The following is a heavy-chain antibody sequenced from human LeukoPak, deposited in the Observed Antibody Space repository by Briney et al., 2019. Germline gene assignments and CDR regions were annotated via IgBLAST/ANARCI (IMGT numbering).Heavy chain of an antibody. Sequence: PGRSLRLSCVASGLAFSSYSMHWVRQAPGEGLEWVGVISYDGSDEYYTDSVKGRFTISRDNSKTTVSLQMNSLRADDTAVYYCARDFTPEWFDIHWGQGTLVTVS. CDR1: GLAFSSYS. J-gene: IGHJ4*02. CDR2: ISYDGSDE. V-gene: IGHV3-30*04. CDR3: ARDFTPEWFDIH. D-gene: IGHD3-3*01.